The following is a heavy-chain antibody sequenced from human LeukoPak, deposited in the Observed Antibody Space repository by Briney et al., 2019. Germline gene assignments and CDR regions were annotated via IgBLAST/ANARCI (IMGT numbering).Heavy chain of an antibody. CDR1: GFTFSSYG. D-gene: IGHD3-9*01. CDR2: IWYDGSNK. CDR3: AREEGHILTGFDY. V-gene: IGHV3-33*01. Sequence: GGSLRLSCAASGFTFSSYGMHWVRQAPGKGLEWVAVIWYDGSNKYYADSVKGRFTISRDNFKNTLYLQMNSLRAEDTAVYYCAREEGHILTGFDYWGQGTLVTVSS. J-gene: IGHJ4*02.